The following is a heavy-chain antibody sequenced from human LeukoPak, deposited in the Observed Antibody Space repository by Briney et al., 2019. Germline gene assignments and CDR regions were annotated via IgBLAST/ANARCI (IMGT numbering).Heavy chain of an antibody. V-gene: IGHV4-34*01. CDR1: GGSFSGYY. D-gene: IGHD3-10*01. CDR3: ARERIVVRGLRGYYYGMDV. Sequence: SETLSLTCAVYGGSFSGYYWSWIRQPPGKGLEWIGEINHSGSTNYNPSLKSRVTISVDTSKNQFSLKLSSVTAADTAVYYCARERIVVRGLRGYYYGMDVWGKGTTVTVSS. CDR2: INHSGST. J-gene: IGHJ6*04.